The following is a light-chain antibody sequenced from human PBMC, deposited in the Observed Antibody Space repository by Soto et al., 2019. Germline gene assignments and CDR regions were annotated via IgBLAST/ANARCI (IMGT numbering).Light chain of an antibody. Sequence: DIHLTQSPSTLSASVGDRITITCRASQSIRRWLAWYQQKPGKAPKLLIYTTSSLESGVPSRFSGSGSGTEFTLTISSLQPDDFATYYCQQYKDYSWTFGQGTKVEIK. CDR2: TTS. CDR1: QSIRRW. J-gene: IGKJ1*01. CDR3: QQYKDYSWT. V-gene: IGKV1-5*03.